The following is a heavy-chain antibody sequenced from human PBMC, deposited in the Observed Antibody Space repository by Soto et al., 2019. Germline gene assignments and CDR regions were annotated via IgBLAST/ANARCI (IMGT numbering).Heavy chain of an antibody. J-gene: IGHJ3*02. Sequence: QVQLVESGGGVVQPGRSLRLSCAASGFTFSSYGMHWVRQAPGKGLEWVAVISYDGSNKYYADSVKGRFTISRDNSKNTLYLQMNSLRAEDTAVYYCAGWLVEGGAFDIGGQGTMVTVSS. V-gene: IGHV3-30*03. CDR2: ISYDGSNK. CDR3: AGWLVEGGAFDI. D-gene: IGHD3-10*01. CDR1: GFTFSSYG.